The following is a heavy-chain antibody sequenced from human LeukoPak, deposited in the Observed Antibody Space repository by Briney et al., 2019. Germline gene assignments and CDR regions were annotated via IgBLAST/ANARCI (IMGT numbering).Heavy chain of an antibody. J-gene: IGHJ4*01. CDR3: ARHGNTGPVSGLPLDH. CDR1: GDSINGYF. V-gene: IGHV4-59*08. Sequence: PSETLSLTCTVSGDSINGYFWSWIRQPPGQGLEWVGYIYYRGGTSYNPSLGGRITVSLDTSRNQFFLRLTSATPADTAMYYCARHGNTGPVSGLPLDHWGRGTLVSVSS. CDR2: IYYRGGT. D-gene: IGHD6-19*01.